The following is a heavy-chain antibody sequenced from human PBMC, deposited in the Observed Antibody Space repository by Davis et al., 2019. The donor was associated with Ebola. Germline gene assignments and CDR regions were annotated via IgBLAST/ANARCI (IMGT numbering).Heavy chain of an antibody. CDR1: GGSFSGYY. CDR3: ARGQVMITFGGVMWTWFDP. CDR2: INHSGST. V-gene: IGHV4-34*01. D-gene: IGHD3-16*01. J-gene: IGHJ5*02. Sequence: MPSETLSLTCAVYGGSFSGYYWSWIRQPPGKGLEWIGEINHSGSTNYNPSLKSRVTISVDTSKNQFSLKLSSVTAADTAVYYCARGQVMITFGGVMWTWFDPWGQGTLVTVSS.